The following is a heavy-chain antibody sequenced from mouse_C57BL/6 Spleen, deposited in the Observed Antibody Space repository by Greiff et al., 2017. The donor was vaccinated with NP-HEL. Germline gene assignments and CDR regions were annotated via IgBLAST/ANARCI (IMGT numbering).Heavy chain of an antibody. Sequence: EVQVVESEGGLVQPGSSMKLSCTASGFTFSDYYMDWVRQVPEKGLEWVANINYDGSSTYYLDSLKSRFIISRDNAKTILYLQMSSLKSEDTATYYCARGPYYYGSSYVFDYWGQGTTLTVSS. CDR3: ARGPYYYGSSYVFDY. CDR2: INYDGSST. CDR1: GFTFSDYY. J-gene: IGHJ2*01. D-gene: IGHD1-1*01. V-gene: IGHV5-16*01.